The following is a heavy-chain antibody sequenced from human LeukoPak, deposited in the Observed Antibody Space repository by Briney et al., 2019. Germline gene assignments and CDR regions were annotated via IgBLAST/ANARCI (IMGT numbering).Heavy chain of an antibody. Sequence: GTSLRLSCAASGFTFSTYPIHWVRQAPGKGLEWVAVISYDGSNKYYADSVKGRFTVSRDNSKNTLYLQMNSLRAEDTAVYYCARGDTARPFDYWGQGTLVTVSS. J-gene: IGHJ4*02. CDR3: ARGDTARPFDY. CDR1: GFTFSTYP. CDR2: ISYDGSNK. D-gene: IGHD5-18*01. V-gene: IGHV3-30-3*01.